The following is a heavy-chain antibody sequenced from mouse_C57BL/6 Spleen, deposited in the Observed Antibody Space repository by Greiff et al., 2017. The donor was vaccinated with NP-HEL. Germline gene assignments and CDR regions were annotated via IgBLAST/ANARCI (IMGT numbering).Heavy chain of an antibody. CDR1: GFTFSSYA. J-gene: IGHJ2*01. V-gene: IGHV5-4*01. CDR2: ISDGGSYT. D-gene: IGHD2-4*01. CDR3: ARFHYDYDEGAY. Sequence: EVQLVESGGGLVKPGGSLKLSCAASGFTFSSYAMSWVRQTPEKRLEWVATISDGGSYTYYPANVKGRFTISRDNAKNNLYLQMSHLKSEDTAMYYCARFHYDYDEGAYWGQGTTLTVSS.